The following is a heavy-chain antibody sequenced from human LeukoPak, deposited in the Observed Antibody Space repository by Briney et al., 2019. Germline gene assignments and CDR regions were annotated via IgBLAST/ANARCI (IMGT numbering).Heavy chain of an antibody. D-gene: IGHD6-25*01. CDR2: IYHSGST. CDR1: GYSISSGYY. CDR3: ARGLSA. J-gene: IGHJ5*02. V-gene: IGHV4-38-2*01. Sequence: PSETLSLTCAVSGYSISSGYYWGWIRQPPGKGLEWIGSIYHSGSTYYNPSLKSRVTISVDTSKNQFSLKLSSVTAADTAVYYCARGLSAWGQGTLVTVSS.